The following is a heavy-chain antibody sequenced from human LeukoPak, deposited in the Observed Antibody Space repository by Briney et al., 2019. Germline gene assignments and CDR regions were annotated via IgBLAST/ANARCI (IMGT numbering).Heavy chain of an antibody. CDR2: ISSSSSYI. Sequence: GGSLRLSCAASGFTFSSYDMHWVRQAPGKGLEWVSSISSSSSYIYYADSVKGRFTISRDNAKNSLYLQMNSLRAEDTAVYYCARDPEDIVVVPASPVDYWGQGTLVTVSS. D-gene: IGHD2-2*01. J-gene: IGHJ4*02. CDR1: GFTFSSYD. V-gene: IGHV3-21*01. CDR3: ARDPEDIVVVPASPVDY.